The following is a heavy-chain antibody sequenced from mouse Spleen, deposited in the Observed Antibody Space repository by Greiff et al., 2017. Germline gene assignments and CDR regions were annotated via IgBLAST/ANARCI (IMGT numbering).Heavy chain of an antibody. CDR1: GYTFTSYG. J-gene: IGHJ2*01. V-gene: IGHV1-81*01. CDR3: ARRLDYYDYDKGFDY. Sequence: VKLMESGAELARPGASVKLSCKASGYTFTSYGISWVKQRTGQGLEWIGEIYPRSGNTYYNEKFKGKATLTADKSSSTAYMELRSLTSEDSAVYFCARRLDYYDYDKGFDYWGQGTTLTVSS. D-gene: IGHD2-4*01. CDR2: IYPRSGNT.